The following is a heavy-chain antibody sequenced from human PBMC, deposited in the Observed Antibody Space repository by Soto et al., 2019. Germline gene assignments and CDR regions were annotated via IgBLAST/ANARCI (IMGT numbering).Heavy chain of an antibody. J-gene: IGHJ4*02. Sequence: GGSLILSCAASKFSFNNYWMHWVRQVPGKGPAWVSRINHDGSKTEYADSVKGRFTISRDNTNNTLYLQMDSLRVEDTAMYYCVREPWGFSGTWYDYWGQGTLVTVSS. CDR2: INHDGSKT. D-gene: IGHD6-13*01. CDR1: KFSFNNYW. V-gene: IGHV3-74*01. CDR3: VREPWGFSGTWYDY.